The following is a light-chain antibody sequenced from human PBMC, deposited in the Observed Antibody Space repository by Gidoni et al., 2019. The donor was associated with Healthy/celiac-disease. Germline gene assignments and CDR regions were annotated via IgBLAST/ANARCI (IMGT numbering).Light chain of an antibody. CDR2: WAS. J-gene: IGKJ4*01. CDR1: RSVLYSSNNKNY. CDR3: QQYYSTPLT. V-gene: IGKV4-1*01. Sequence: DIVMAQSPDSVAVSLGERATINCKSSRSVLYSSNNKNYLAWYQQKPGQPPKLLIYWASTRESGVPDRFSGSGSGTDFTLTISSLQAEDVAVYYCQQYYSTPLTFGGXTKVEIK.